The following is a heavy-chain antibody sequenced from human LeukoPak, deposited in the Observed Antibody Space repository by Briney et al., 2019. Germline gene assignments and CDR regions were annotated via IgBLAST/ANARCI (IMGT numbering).Heavy chain of an antibody. V-gene: IGHV3-23*01. Sequence: GGSLRLSCAASGFTFSSYGMSWVRQAPGKGLEWPSGISGSRGSTYYADSVKGRFTISRDNAMNTLYVQMNSLRAEDTAVYYCAKVKGFGVMGFPFHYWGQRSLVSVSS. J-gene: IGHJ4*02. CDR3: AKVKGFGVMGFPFHY. CDR1: GFTFSSYG. CDR2: ISGSRGST. D-gene: IGHD3-10*01.